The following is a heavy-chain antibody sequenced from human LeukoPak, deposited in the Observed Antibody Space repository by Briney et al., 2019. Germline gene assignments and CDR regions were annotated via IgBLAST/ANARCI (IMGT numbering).Heavy chain of an antibody. Sequence: ASVKVSCKASGYTFTSYGISWVRRAPGQGLEWMGWISAYNGNTNYAQKLQGRVTMTTDTSTSTAYMELRSLRSDDTAVYYCARHSDDYGDYTPSYWGQGTLVTVSS. V-gene: IGHV1-18*01. CDR2: ISAYNGNT. CDR1: GYTFTSYG. J-gene: IGHJ4*02. CDR3: ARHSDDYGDYTPSY. D-gene: IGHD4-17*01.